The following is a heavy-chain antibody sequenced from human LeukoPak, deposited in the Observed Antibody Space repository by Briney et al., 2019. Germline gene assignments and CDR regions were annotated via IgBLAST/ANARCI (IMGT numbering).Heavy chain of an antibody. Sequence: GASVKVSCKASGYTFTSYGISWVRQPPGQGLEWMGWISAYNGNTNYAQKLQGRVTMTTDTSTSTAYMELRSLRSDDTAVYYCAREGYCSGGSCLRDYYYYMDVWGKGTTVTVSS. D-gene: IGHD2-15*01. CDR2: ISAYNGNT. CDR1: GYTFTSYG. V-gene: IGHV1-18*01. CDR3: AREGYCSGGSCLRDYYYYMDV. J-gene: IGHJ6*03.